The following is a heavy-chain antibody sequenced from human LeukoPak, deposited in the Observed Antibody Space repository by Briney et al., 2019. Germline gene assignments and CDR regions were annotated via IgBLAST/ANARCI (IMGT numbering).Heavy chain of an antibody. CDR1: GYTFTTYG. J-gene: IGHJ4*02. CDR3: AGGGGAAASDF. Sequence: ASVKVSCKAYGYTFTTYGITWVRQAPGQGLEWMGWISPYNGKTNYAQTLQGRVTITTDTSTSTAYMEMRRVKSEDTGVYYCAGGGGAAASDFWGQGTLVTVSS. V-gene: IGHV1-18*01. D-gene: IGHD6-13*01. CDR2: ISPYNGKT.